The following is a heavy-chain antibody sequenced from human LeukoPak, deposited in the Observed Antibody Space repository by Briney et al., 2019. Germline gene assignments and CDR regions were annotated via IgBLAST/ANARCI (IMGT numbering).Heavy chain of an antibody. CDR1: GGSFSSYY. J-gene: IGHJ4*02. D-gene: IGHD2-15*01. CDR3: TSSFLGYCSGGSCYPNY. Sequence: PSETLSLTCAVYGGSFSSYYWSWIRQPPGKGLEWIGEINHSGSTNYNPSLKSRVTISADTSKNQFSLKVRSVTAADTAVYYCTSSFLGYCSGGSCYPNYWGQGTLVTVSS. CDR2: INHSGST. V-gene: IGHV4-34*01.